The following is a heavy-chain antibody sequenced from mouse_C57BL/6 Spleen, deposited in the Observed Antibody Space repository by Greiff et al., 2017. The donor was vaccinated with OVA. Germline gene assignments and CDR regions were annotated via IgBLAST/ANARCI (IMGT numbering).Heavy chain of an antibody. Sequence: EVQLVESGPGLVKPSQSLSLTCSVTGYSITSGYYRNWIRQFPGNKLEWMGYISYDGSTNYNPSLKNPISITRDTSKNQFFLKLNSVTTEDTATYYCARVGAYSNFAYWGQGTLVTVSA. J-gene: IGHJ3*01. V-gene: IGHV3-6*01. D-gene: IGHD2-5*01. CDR3: ARVGAYSNFAY. CDR2: ISYDGST. CDR1: GYSITSGYY.